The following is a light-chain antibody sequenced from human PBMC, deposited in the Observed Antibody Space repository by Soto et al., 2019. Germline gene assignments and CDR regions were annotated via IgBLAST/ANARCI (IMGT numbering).Light chain of an antibody. CDR2: GAS. Sequence: EIVLTQSPGTLSLSPGERATLSCRASQSVSSSYLAWYQQKPGQAPRLLIYGASTRATGIPDRFSGSGSGTYFPLTISRLEPEDFAVYYCQQYGSSRTFGQGTKVELK. J-gene: IGKJ1*01. CDR1: QSVSSSY. CDR3: QQYGSSRT. V-gene: IGKV3-20*01.